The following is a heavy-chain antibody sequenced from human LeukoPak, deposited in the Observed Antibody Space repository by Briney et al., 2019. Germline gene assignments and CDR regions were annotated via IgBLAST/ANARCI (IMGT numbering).Heavy chain of an antibody. Sequence: DSVKVSCKASGYTFTSSGISWVRQAPGEGLEWMGWINAYNGNTNYAQNLQGRLTMTTDTSTNSAYMELRSLRSDDTAVYYCARDGTRGYSYSSDYWGQGTLVTVPS. CDR1: GYTFTSSG. V-gene: IGHV1-18*01. CDR2: INAYNGNT. J-gene: IGHJ4*02. D-gene: IGHD5-18*01. CDR3: ARDGTRGYSYSSDY.